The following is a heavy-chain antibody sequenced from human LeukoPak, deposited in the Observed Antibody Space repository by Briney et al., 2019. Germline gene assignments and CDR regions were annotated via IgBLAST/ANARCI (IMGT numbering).Heavy chain of an antibody. CDR1: GYTFTGYY. CDR3: ASYGSGSYTPLDY. J-gene: IGHJ4*02. V-gene: IGHV1-2*04. D-gene: IGHD3-10*01. CDR2: INPNSGGT. Sequence: ASVKVSCKASGYTFTGYYMHWVRQAPGQGLEWMGWINPNSGGTNYAQKFQGWVTMTRDTSISTAYMELSRLRSDDTAVYYCASYGSGSYTPLDYWGQGTLVTVSS.